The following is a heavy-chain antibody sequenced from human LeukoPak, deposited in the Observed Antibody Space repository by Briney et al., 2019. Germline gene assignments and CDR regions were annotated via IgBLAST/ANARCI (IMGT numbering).Heavy chain of an antibody. CDR1: GFTFSSYG. CDR2: TWFDGSKE. D-gene: IGHD1-26*01. V-gene: IGHV3-33*01. CDR3: AREDAGGTYSFDY. Sequence: PGRSLRLSCEASGFTFSSYGMHWVRQAPGKGLDWVAITWFDGSKEYYADSVRGRFTISRDNFKNTVSLQMNSLRADDTAVYYCAREDAGGTYSFDYWGQGTLVTVSS. J-gene: IGHJ4*02.